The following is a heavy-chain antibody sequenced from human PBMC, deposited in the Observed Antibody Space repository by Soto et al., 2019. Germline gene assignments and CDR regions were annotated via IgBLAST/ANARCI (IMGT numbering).Heavy chain of an antibody. V-gene: IGHV2-5*02. CDR2: IYWDDDK. CDR1: GFSLSTSGVG. J-gene: IGHJ4*02. Sequence: SGPTLVNPTQTLTLTCTFSGFSLSTSGVGVGWIRQPPGKALEWLALIYWDDDKRYSPSLKSRLTITKDTSKNQVVLTMTNMDPVDTATYYCAHRRPINYDILTGYSSESDYWGQGTLVTVSS. D-gene: IGHD3-9*01. CDR3: AHRRPINYDILTGYSSESDY.